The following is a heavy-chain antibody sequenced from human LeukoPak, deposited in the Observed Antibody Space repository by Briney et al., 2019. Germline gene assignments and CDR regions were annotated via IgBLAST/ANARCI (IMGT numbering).Heavy chain of an antibody. D-gene: IGHD3-16*02. CDR2: ISYDGSNK. J-gene: IGHJ4*02. Sequence: WIRQPPGKGLEWVAVISYDGSNKYYADSVKGRFTISRDNSKNTLYLQMNSLRAEDTAVYYCALIGSAYDYVWGSYRPIDYWGQGTLVTVSS. CDR3: ALIGSAYDYVWGSYRPIDY. V-gene: IGHV3-30*03.